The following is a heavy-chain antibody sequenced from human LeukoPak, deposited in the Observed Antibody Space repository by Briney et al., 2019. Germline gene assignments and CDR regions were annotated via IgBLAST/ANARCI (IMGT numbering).Heavy chain of an antibody. V-gene: IGHV4-59*01. Sequence: PSETLSLTCTVSGGSISSYYWSWIRQPPGKGLEWIGSIYYSGSTNYNPSLKSRVTISVDTSKNQFSLKLSSVTAADTAVYYCARAIVGSSWYGAFGYWGQGTLVTVSS. CDR2: IYYSGST. CDR3: ARAIVGSSWYGAFGY. CDR1: GGSISSYY. D-gene: IGHD6-13*01. J-gene: IGHJ4*02.